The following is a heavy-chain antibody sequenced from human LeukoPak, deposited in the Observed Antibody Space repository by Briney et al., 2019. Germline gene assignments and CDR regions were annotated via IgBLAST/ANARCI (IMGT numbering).Heavy chain of an antibody. CDR1: GYTFTSYG. D-gene: IGHD3-22*01. Sequence: GASVKVSCKASGYTFTSYGISWARQAPGQGLEWMGWISAYNGNTNYAQKLQGRVTMTTDTSTSTAYMELRSLRSDDTAVYYCARDYYDSSGYPYYFDYWGQGTLVTVSS. V-gene: IGHV1-18*01. J-gene: IGHJ4*02. CDR2: ISAYNGNT. CDR3: ARDYYDSSGYPYYFDY.